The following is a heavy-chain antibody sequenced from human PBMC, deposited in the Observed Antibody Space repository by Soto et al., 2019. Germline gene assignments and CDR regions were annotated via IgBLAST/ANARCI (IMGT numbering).Heavy chain of an antibody. Sequence: SQTLSLTCAISGDSVSSNSAAWNWIRQSPSRGLEWLGRTYYRSKWYNDYAVSVKSRITINPDTSKNQFSLQLNSVTPEDTAVYYCARGEGAMIVDYYYYGMDVWGQGTTVTVSS. D-gene: IGHD3-22*01. V-gene: IGHV6-1*01. CDR3: ARGEGAMIVDYYYYGMDV. J-gene: IGHJ6*02. CDR1: GDSVSSNSAA. CDR2: TYYRSKWYN.